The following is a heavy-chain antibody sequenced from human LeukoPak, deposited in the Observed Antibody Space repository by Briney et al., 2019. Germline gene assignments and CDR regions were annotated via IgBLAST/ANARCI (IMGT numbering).Heavy chain of an antibody. Sequence: GGSLRLSCAASGFTFNNYSMNWVRQAPGKGLEWVSSISSSSSYIYYADSVKGRFTISRDNAKNSLHLQMNSLRAEDTAVYYCAKVPDYYGSGSYYDYWGQGTLVTVSS. CDR1: GFTFNNYS. CDR2: ISSSSSYI. CDR3: AKVPDYYGSGSYYDY. D-gene: IGHD3-10*01. J-gene: IGHJ4*02. V-gene: IGHV3-21*01.